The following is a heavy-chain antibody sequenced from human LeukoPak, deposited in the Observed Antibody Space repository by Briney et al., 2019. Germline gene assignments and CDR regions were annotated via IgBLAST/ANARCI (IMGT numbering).Heavy chain of an antibody. CDR2: IWYDGSNK. CDR1: GFTFSSYG. D-gene: IGHD6-13*01. Sequence: GGSLTLSCAASGFTFSSYGMHWVRQAPGKGLEWVAVIWYDGSNKYYADSVKGRFTISRDNSKNTLYLQMNSLRAEDTAVYYCARDPSTIAAAGLDYWGQGTLVTVSS. V-gene: IGHV3-33*01. CDR3: ARDPSTIAAAGLDY. J-gene: IGHJ4*02.